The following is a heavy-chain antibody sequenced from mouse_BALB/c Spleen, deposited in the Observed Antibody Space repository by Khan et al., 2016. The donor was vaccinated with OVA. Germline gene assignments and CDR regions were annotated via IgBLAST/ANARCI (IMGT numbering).Heavy chain of an antibody. CDR2: ISTYYGDV. CDR3: AWGGGGNRFAY. J-gene: IGHJ3*01. V-gene: IGHV1S137*01. Sequence: QVQLKQSGAELVRPGVSVKISCKGSGYTFTDFTMHWVKQSHAKSLEWIGVISTYYGDVTYNQKFKGKATMTVDKSSSTAYMELARLTSEDSAIYYWAWGGGGNRFAYWGQGTLVTVSA. CDR1: GYTFTDFT.